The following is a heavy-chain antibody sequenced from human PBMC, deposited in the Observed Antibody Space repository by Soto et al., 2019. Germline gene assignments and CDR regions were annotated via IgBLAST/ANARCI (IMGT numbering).Heavy chain of an antibody. V-gene: IGHV3-66*01. J-gene: IGHJ1*01. CDR1: GFTVSSNY. CDR3: ARDVYDSSGYYLEYFQH. D-gene: IGHD3-22*01. CDR2: IYSGGST. Sequence: EVQLAESGGGLVQPGGSLRLSCAASGFTVSSNYMSWVRQAPGKGLEWVSVIYSGGSTYYADSVKGRFTISRDNSKNTLYLQMNSLRAEDTAVYYCARDVYDSSGYYLEYFQHWGQGTLVTVSS.